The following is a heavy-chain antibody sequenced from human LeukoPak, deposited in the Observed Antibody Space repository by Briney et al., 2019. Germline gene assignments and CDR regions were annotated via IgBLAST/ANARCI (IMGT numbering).Heavy chain of an antibody. D-gene: IGHD6-13*01. J-gene: IGHJ3*02. V-gene: IGHV3-21*01. CDR2: ISSSSSYI. Sequence: PGGSLRLSCAASGFTFSSYSMNWVRQAPGKGLEWVSSISSSSSYIYYADSVKGRFTISRDNAKNSLYLQMNSLRAEDTAVYYCARTPPTFIAAGRLYAFDIWGQGTMVTVSS. CDR3: ARTPPTFIAAGRLYAFDI. CDR1: GFTFSSYS.